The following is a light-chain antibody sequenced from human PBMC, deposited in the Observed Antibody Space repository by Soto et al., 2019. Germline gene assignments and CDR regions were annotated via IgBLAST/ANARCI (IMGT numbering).Light chain of an antibody. CDR1: QSVSSNY. CDR3: QQYGSSPPWT. Sequence: DIVLTQSPGTLSLSPGERANLSCRASQSVSSNYLAWHQQKPGQAPRLLIYGASSRATGIPDRFSGSGSGTDFSLTISRLEPEDFAVYFCQQYGSSPPWTFGQGTKVEI. V-gene: IGKV3-20*01. J-gene: IGKJ1*01. CDR2: GAS.